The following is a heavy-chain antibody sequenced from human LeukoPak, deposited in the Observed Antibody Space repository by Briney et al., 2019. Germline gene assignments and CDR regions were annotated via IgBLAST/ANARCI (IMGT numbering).Heavy chain of an antibody. Sequence: GASVKVSCKASGYTFTSYAMNWVRQAPGQGLEWMGWINTNTGNPTYAQGFTGRFVFSLDTSVSTAYLQISSLKAEDTAVYYCARTYYDFWSGYYDEYNWFDPWGQGTLVTVSS. CDR3: ARTYYDFWSGYYDEYNWFDP. CDR1: GYTFTSYA. CDR2: INTNTGNP. J-gene: IGHJ5*02. D-gene: IGHD3-3*01. V-gene: IGHV7-4-1*02.